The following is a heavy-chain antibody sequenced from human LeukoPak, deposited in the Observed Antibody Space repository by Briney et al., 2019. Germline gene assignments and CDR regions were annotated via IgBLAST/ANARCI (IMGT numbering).Heavy chain of an antibody. Sequence: SVKVSCKASGGTFSSYAISWVRQAPGQGLEWMGGIIPIFCTANYAQKFQGRVTITADESTSTAYMELSSLRSEDTAVYYCARGGATVVTPTNANWFDPWGQGTLVTVSS. V-gene: IGHV1-69*13. CDR1: GGTFSSYA. J-gene: IGHJ5*02. CDR2: IIPIFCTA. D-gene: IGHD4-23*01. CDR3: ARGGATVVTPTNANWFDP.